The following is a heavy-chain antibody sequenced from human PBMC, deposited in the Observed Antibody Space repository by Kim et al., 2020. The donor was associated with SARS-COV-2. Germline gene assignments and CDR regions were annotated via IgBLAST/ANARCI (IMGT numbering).Heavy chain of an antibody. Sequence: GGSLRLSCEASGFMFDVFGMHWVRQAPGKGLEWVATIGHDGSFHEYGDSVKGRFTISRDNSKNALYLQMNSLRGEDTAVYYCARDLEMGRYFDYWGQGTLGTVSS. CDR2: IGHDGSFH. D-gene: IGHD3-3*01. CDR1: GFMFDVFG. CDR3: ARDLEMGRYFDY. V-gene: IGHV3-33*08. J-gene: IGHJ4*02.